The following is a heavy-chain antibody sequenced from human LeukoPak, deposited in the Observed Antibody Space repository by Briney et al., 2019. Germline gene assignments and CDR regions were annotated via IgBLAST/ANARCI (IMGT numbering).Heavy chain of an antibody. J-gene: IGHJ3*02. CDR3: ARDWPITMIVDELGAFDI. CDR1: GYTFTSYY. V-gene: IGHV1-46*01. CDR2: INPSGGST. Sequence: ASVKVSCKASGYTFTSYYMHWVRQAPGQGLEWMGIINPSGGSTSYAQKFQGRVTMTRDTSTSTVYMGLSSLRSEDTAVYYCARDWPITMIVDELGAFDIWGQGTMVTVSS. D-gene: IGHD3-22*01.